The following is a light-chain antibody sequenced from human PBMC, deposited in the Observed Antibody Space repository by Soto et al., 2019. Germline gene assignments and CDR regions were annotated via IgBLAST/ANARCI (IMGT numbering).Light chain of an antibody. CDR3: QHYAGSPT. V-gene: IGKV3-20*01. CDR2: GAS. Sequence: EIVLTQSPGSLSLSPGERATLSCRASQSVDSTVLVWYQQKPGQVPRLLIYGASSRATGIPDRFIGSGSGTDFTLTISRLEPDDFAVYYCQHYAGSPTFGPGTKVDIK. J-gene: IGKJ3*01. CDR1: QSVDSTV.